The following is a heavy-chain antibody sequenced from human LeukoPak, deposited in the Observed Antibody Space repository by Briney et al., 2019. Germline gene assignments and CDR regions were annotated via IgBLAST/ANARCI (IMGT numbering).Heavy chain of an antibody. Sequence: GGSLRLSCAASGFTFSSYAMSWVRQAPGKGLEWVSAISGSGGSTYYADSVKGRFTISRDNSKNTLYLQVNSLRAEDTAVYYCAKDQSGSGRATNADHAFDIWGQGTMVTVSS. CDR1: GFTFSSYA. J-gene: IGHJ3*02. CDR3: AKDQSGSGRATNADHAFDI. D-gene: IGHD3-10*01. CDR2: ISGSGGST. V-gene: IGHV3-23*01.